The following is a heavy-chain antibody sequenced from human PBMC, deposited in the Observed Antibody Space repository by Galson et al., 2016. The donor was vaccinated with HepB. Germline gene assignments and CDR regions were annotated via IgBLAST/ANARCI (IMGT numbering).Heavy chain of an antibody. CDR1: GGSLSGYS. CDR2: IDLGGAT. D-gene: IGHD6-19*01. Sequence: SETLSLSCAVYGGSLSGYSWSWIRQPPGKGLEWIGEIDLGGATNYNPPLKSRVTISVGTSKNQFSLKLSSVTAADTAVYYCARRKLWLVPIFDYWGQGILVTVSS. V-gene: IGHV4-34*01. CDR3: ARRKLWLVPIFDY. J-gene: IGHJ4*02.